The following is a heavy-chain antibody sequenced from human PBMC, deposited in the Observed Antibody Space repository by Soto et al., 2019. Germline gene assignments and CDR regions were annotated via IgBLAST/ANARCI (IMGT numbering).Heavy chain of an antibody. J-gene: IGHJ4*02. D-gene: IGHD6-19*01. CDR2: NYYNGGT. CDR1: GGSISSYY. Sequence: QVQLQESGPGLVKPSETLSLTCTVSGGSISSYYWSWIRQPPGKGLEWIGYNYYNGGTNYNPSLKSRVTISVDTSKNQFSLKLSSVTAADTAVYYCARDQGYSGWYYYWGQGTLVTVSS. CDR3: ARDQGYSGWYYY. V-gene: IGHV4-59*01.